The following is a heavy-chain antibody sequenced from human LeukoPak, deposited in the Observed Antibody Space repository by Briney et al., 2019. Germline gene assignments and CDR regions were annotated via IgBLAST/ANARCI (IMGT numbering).Heavy chain of an antibody. CDR1: GGSISSYY. CDR2: IYYSGST. CDR3: ARDGPPFDY. Sequence: SETLSLTCTVSGGSISSYYWSWIRQPPGKGLEWIGYIYYSGSTNYNPSLKSRVTISVDTSKNQFSLKLSSVTAADTAVYYCARDGPPFDYWGQGTLVTVSS. V-gene: IGHV4-59*01. J-gene: IGHJ4*02.